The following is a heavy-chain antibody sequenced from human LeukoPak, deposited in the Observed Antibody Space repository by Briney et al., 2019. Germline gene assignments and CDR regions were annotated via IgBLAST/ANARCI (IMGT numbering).Heavy chain of an antibody. CDR2: ISYDGSNK. V-gene: IGHV3-30*18. D-gene: IGHD1-26*01. CDR1: GFTFSSYG. Sequence: GGSLRLSCAASGFTFSSYGMHWVRQAPGKGLEWVAVISYDGSNKYYADSVKGRFTISRDNSKNTLYLQMNSLRAEDTAVYYCAKGPGSSSEVDYWGQGTLVTVSS. CDR3: AKGPGSSSEVDY. J-gene: IGHJ4*02.